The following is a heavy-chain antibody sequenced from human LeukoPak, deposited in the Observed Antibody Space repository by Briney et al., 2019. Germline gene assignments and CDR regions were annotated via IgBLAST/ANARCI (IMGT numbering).Heavy chain of an antibody. CDR1: GFTFSSYA. Sequence: PGGSLRLSCAASGFTFSSYAMSWVRQAPGKGLEWVSLISWDGGSTYYADSVKGRFTISRDNSKNSLYLQMDSLRAEDTALYYCAKEASSSPGGFDPWGQGTLVTVSS. CDR2: ISWDGGST. V-gene: IGHV3-43D*03. J-gene: IGHJ5*02. CDR3: AKEASSSPGGFDP.